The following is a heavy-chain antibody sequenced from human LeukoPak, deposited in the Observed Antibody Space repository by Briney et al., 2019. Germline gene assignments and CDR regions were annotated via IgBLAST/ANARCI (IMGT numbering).Heavy chain of an antibody. Sequence: GGSLRLSCAASGFTVSSNYINWVRQAPGKGLEWVSVIYSGGGTNYGDSVKGRFTISSDNSKNTLYLQMNSLRAEDTAVYYCARAQGYSSGWYDYWGQGTLVTVSS. J-gene: IGHJ4*02. CDR1: GFTVSSNY. CDR3: ARAQGYSSGWYDY. D-gene: IGHD6-19*01. V-gene: IGHV3-53*01. CDR2: IYSGGGT.